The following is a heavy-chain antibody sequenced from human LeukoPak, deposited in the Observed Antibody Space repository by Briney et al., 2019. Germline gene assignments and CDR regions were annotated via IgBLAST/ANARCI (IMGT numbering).Heavy chain of an antibody. V-gene: IGHV3-48*01. J-gene: IGHJ4*02. Sequence: PGWSLPLPCLASGCTFSSYSMNWVRQAPGKGLEWVAYISGSSITIYYADSVKGRFTISRDNAKNSLYLQMNSLRAEDTAVYYCARQRAGFTVTTSDYWGQGTLVTVSS. CDR3: ARQRAGFTVTTSDY. CDR2: ISGSSITI. CDR1: GCTFSSYS. D-gene: IGHD4-17*01.